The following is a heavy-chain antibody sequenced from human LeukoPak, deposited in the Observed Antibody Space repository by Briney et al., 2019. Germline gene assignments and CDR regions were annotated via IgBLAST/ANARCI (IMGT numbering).Heavy chain of an antibody. J-gene: IGHJ5*02. V-gene: IGHV3-74*01. CDR2: MNSDGSST. CDR3: ASSMAGHNWFDP. D-gene: IGHD2/OR15-2a*01. CDR1: GFTFSDYY. Sequence: PGGSLRLSCAASGFTFSDYYMSWIRQAPGKGLVWVSRMNSDGSSTSYADSVRGRFTISRDNGKNTLYLQMNSLRAEDTAVYYCASSMAGHNWFDPWGQGTLVTVSS.